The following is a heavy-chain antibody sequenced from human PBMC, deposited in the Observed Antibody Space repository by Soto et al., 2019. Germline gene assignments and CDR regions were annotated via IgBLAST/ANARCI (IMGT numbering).Heavy chain of an antibody. CDR2: MNPNSGNT. Sequence: VQLVQSGAEVKKPGASVKVSCKASGYTFTSYDINWVRQATGQGLEWMGWMNPNSGNTGYAQKFQGRVTMTRNTSISTAYMELSSLRSEDTAVYYCARLVAAAGVVYYYMEVWGKGTKVTV. V-gene: IGHV1-8*01. D-gene: IGHD6-13*01. J-gene: IGHJ6*03. CDR1: GYTFTSYD. CDR3: ARLVAAAGVVYYYMEV.